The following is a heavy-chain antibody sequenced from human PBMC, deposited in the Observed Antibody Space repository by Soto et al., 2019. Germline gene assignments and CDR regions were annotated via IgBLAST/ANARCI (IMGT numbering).Heavy chain of an antibody. V-gene: IGHV3-48*01. CDR1: GFTFSSYS. CDR2: ISSSSTI. J-gene: IGHJ3*02. D-gene: IGHD6-19*01. CDR3: ARDRSGSGWPDAFDI. Sequence: EVQLVESGGGLVQPGGSLRLSCAASGFTFSSYSMNWVRQAPGKGLEWVSYISSSSTIYYADSVKGRFTISRDNAKNSLYLQMNSLRAEDTAVYYCARDRSGSGWPDAFDIWGQGTMVTVSS.